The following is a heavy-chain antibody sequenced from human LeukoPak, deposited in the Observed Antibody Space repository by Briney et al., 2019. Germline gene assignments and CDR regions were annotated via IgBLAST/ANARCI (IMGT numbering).Heavy chain of an antibody. V-gene: IGHV4-59*08. CDR1: GGSINSYY. CDR3: ARHRVGYSYGYRRNNWFDP. Sequence: PSETLSLTCTVSGGSINSYYWSWIRQPPGKGLEWIGYIYYSGSTNYNPSLKSRVTISVDTSKNQFSLKLSSVTAADTAVYYCARHRVGYSYGYRRNNWFDPWGQGTLVTVSS. J-gene: IGHJ5*02. CDR2: IYYSGST. D-gene: IGHD5-18*01.